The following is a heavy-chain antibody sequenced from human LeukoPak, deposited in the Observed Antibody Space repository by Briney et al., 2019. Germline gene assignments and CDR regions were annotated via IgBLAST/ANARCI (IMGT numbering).Heavy chain of an antibody. J-gene: IGHJ4*02. CDR3: ARGVRVDY. Sequence: PGGSLRLSCAASGFTFSSYSMSWVRQAPGKGLEWVSSISSSSSYRYYADSVKGRFTISRDNAKNSMYLQMNSLSAYDTAVYYWARGVRVDYWGQGTLVTVAT. CDR2: ISSSSSYR. CDR1: GFTFSSYS. D-gene: IGHD3-22*01. V-gene: IGHV3-21*01.